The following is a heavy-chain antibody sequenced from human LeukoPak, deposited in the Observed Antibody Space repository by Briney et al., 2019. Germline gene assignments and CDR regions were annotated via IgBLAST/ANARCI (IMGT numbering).Heavy chain of an antibody. J-gene: IGHJ6*02. CDR1: GFTFSSYG. V-gene: IGHV3-30*02. CDR2: IRYDGSNK. CDR3: AKDSVERFGELFSYYYYYGMDV. D-gene: IGHD3-10*01. Sequence: GGSLRLSCAASGFTFSSYGMHWVRQAPGKGLEWVAFIRYDGSNKYYADSVKGRFTISRDNSKNTLYLQMNSLRAEDTAVYYCAKDSVERFGELFSYYYYYGMDVWSQGTTVTVSS.